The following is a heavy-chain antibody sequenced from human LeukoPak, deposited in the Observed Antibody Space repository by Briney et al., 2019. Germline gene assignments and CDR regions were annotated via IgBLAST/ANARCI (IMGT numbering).Heavy chain of an antibody. Sequence: PGGSLRLSCAASGFTFANYLMSWVRQAPGKGLQWVANMKKDGSETKYVDSVKGRFTISRDNAKNSLYLQMNSLRAEDTAVYYCGRHRSGSGTYFIDYWGQGTLVSVSS. CDR1: GFTFANYL. CDR2: MKKDGSET. J-gene: IGHJ4*02. D-gene: IGHD3-10*01. V-gene: IGHV3-7*01. CDR3: GRHRSGSGTYFIDY.